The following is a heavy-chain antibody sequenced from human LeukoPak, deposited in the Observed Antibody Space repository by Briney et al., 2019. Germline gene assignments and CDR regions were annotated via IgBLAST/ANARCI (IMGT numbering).Heavy chain of an antibody. D-gene: IGHD2-15*01. CDR1: GGSISSYY. V-gene: IGHV4-59*01. Sequence: PSETLSLTCTVSGGSISSYYWSWIRQPPGKGLERIGYIYYSGSTNYNPSLKSRVTISVDTSKNQFSLKLSSVTAADTAVYYCARDGGYCSGGSCYYVWGQGTTVTVSS. J-gene: IGHJ6*02. CDR3: ARDGGYCSGGSCYYV. CDR2: IYYSGST.